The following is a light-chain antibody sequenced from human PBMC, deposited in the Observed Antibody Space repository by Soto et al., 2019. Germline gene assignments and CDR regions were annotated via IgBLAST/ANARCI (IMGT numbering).Light chain of an antibody. J-gene: IGKJ2*03. CDR2: GAS. V-gene: IGKV3-15*01. CDR3: QQYDDRSPRNS. CDR1: QSVGSN. Sequence: ELVMTQSQGPLSVSPGGRATLSCRASQSVGSNVAWYQQKRGQAPRLLIFGASNRAAGVPPRFSGSGSGREFTLNISNLQSEDIAVYYCQQYDDRSPRNSFGQGTKLEI.